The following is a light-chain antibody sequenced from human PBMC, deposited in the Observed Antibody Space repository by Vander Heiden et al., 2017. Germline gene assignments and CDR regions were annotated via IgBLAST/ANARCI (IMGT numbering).Light chain of an antibody. CDR2: WAS. J-gene: IGKJ1*01. Sequence: DVVMTQSPESLAVSLGERATIHCKSSQSLSYNSNDKDYLAWFQQKPGQPPKLLIYWASTRESGVPDRFSGSESGTDFTLTISSLQAEDVAVYYCRQEDNVPSTFGQGTMVEIK. CDR1: QSLSYNSNDKDY. CDR3: RQEDNVPST. V-gene: IGKV4-1*01.